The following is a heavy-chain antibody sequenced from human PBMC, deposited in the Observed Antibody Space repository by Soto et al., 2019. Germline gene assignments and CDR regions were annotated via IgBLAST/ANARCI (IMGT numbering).Heavy chain of an antibody. D-gene: IGHD1-26*01. CDR1: GFTFRSSE. CDR3: ARRASR. CDR2: IQPSGQPI. Sequence: DVQLVESGGGLIQPGGSLRLSCAASGFTFRSSEMYWVRQAPGKGLEWVSYIQPSGQPIFYADSVKGRFTISRDNAKNSLYLQMSSLRAEDSAVYYCARRASRWGQGTMVTVSS. J-gene: IGHJ3*01. V-gene: IGHV3-48*03.